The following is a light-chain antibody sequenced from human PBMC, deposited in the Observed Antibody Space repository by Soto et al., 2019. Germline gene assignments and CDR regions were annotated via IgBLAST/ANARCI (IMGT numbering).Light chain of an antibody. CDR3: QHYGHALWA. CDR2: GAS. Sequence: EVVVTKSPGTLSLSPGKTATLSCRASQSVTSDYLAWYQQKPGQSPRLLMSGASRRATGVPDRVSGSGSGTDFTLTISRLEPEDFAVYYCQHYGHALWAFGQGTKVEIK. V-gene: IGKV3-20*01. CDR1: QSVTSDY. J-gene: IGKJ1*01.